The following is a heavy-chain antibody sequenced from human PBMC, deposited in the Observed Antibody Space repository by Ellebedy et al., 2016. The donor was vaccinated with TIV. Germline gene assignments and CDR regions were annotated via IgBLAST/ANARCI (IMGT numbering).Heavy chain of an antibody. J-gene: IGHJ3*02. Sequence: SETLSLTXAVYRGSFSGHYWTWIRQPAGKGLEYIGRIYASGGPHYNPSLKSRVTMSVDRSKNQFSLRLSSMTAADTAVYYCAREGYINTIDIWGQGTTVTVSS. CDR1: RGSFSGHY. CDR3: AREGYINTIDI. CDR2: IYASGGP. V-gene: IGHV4-59*10. D-gene: IGHD5-12*01.